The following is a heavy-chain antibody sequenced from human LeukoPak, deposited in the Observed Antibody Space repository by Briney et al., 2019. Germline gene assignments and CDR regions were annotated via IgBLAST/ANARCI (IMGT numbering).Heavy chain of an antibody. CDR1: GDSISSGDFY. D-gene: IGHD3-22*01. CDR2: IYYSEST. CDR3: ARESYYYYSSGYQN. Sequence: SQTLSLTCTVSGDSISSGDFYWSWIRQPPGKGLEWVGYIYYSESTYYNPSLKSRVVISVDTSKNQFSLKLSSVTAADTAVYYCARESYYYYSSGYQNWGQGTLVIVSP. V-gene: IGHV4-30-4*01. J-gene: IGHJ4*02.